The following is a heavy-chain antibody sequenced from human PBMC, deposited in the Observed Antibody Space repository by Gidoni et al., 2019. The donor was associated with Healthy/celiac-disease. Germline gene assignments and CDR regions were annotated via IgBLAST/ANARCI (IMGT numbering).Heavy chain of an antibody. D-gene: IGHD4-17*01. Sequence: QVQLVQSGAEVKKPGSSSKVSCKASGGTFSSYAISWVRKAPGQGLEWMGRIIPILGIANNAQKLQGRVTITADKATSTAYMELSSLGSEETAVYYCAREETTVTAYFDYWGQGTLVTVSS. CDR2: IIPILGIA. CDR3: AREETTVTAYFDY. CDR1: GGTFSSYA. V-gene: IGHV1-69*04. J-gene: IGHJ4*02.